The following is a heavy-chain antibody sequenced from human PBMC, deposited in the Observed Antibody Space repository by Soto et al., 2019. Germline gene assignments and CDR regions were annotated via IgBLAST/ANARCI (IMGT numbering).Heavy chain of an antibody. CDR3: ARRPGVPAAIVDAFDI. V-gene: IGHV4-59*01. CDR1: GGSISSYY. D-gene: IGHD2-2*01. J-gene: IGHJ3*02. Sequence: PSETLSLTCTVSGGSISSYYWSWIRQPPGKGLEWIGYIYYSGSTNYNPSLKSRVTISVDTSKNQFSLKLSSVTAADTAVYYCARRPGVPAAIVDAFDIWGQGTMVTVSS. CDR2: IYYSGST.